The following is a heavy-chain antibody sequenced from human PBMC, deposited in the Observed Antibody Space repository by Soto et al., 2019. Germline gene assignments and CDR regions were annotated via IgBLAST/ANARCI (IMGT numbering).Heavy chain of an antibody. J-gene: IGHJ3*02. Sequence: EVQLVESGGGLVKPGGSLRISCAASGFTFSSHNMNWVRQAPGKGLEWVSCIRGSSSYIFYADSVKGRFTISRDNAKNSLYLQMNSLRVEDTAVYYCARTDYGDYVRGAFDIWGQGTMVTVSS. D-gene: IGHD4-17*01. V-gene: IGHV3-21*01. CDR3: ARTDYGDYVRGAFDI. CDR1: GFTFSSHN. CDR2: IRGSSSYI.